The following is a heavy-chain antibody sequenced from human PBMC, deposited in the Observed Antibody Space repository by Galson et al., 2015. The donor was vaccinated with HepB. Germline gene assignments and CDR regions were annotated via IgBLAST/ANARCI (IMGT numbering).Heavy chain of an antibody. CDR3: AYKRKVRGPLDY. V-gene: IGHV4-61*01. D-gene: IGHD3-10*01. Sequence: LSLTCTVSGGSVSSGSYYWSWIRQPPGKGLEWIGYIYYSGSTNYNPSLKSRVTISVDTSKNQFSLKLSSVTAADTAVYYCAYKRKVRGPLDYWGQGTLVTVSS. CDR2: IYYSGST. J-gene: IGHJ4*02. CDR1: GGSVSSGSYY.